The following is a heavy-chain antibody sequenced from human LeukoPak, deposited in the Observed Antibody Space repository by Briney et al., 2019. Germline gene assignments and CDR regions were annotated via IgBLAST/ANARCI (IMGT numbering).Heavy chain of an antibody. V-gene: IGHV4-59*01. J-gene: IGHJ4*02. Sequence: SETLSLPCSVSGDSISNFYWSWIRQPPGKGLEWIGYIDYSGSTSYNPSLKSRVTISIDTSKNQFSLRLSSVAAADTAVYFCARGLSSTRRESDYWGQGTLVTVSS. CDR2: IDYSGST. CDR1: GDSISNFY. D-gene: IGHD2-2*01. CDR3: ARGLSSTRRESDY.